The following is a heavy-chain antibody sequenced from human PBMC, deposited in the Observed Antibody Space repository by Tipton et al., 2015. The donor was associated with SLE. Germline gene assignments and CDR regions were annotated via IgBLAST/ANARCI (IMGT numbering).Heavy chain of an antibody. Sequence: TLSLTCTVSGGSISSSSYYWGWIRQPPGKGLEWIGSIYYSGSTYYNPSLKSRVTISVDTSKNQFSLKLSSVTAADTAAYYCATRFLTGDLGDAFDIWGQGTMVTVSS. CDR1: GGSISSSSYY. V-gene: IGHV4-39*07. J-gene: IGHJ3*02. CDR2: IYYSGST. D-gene: IGHD7-27*01. CDR3: ATRFLTGDLGDAFDI.